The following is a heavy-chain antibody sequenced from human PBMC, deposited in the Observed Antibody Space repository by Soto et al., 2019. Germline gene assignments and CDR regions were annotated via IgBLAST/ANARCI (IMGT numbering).Heavy chain of an antibody. D-gene: IGHD6-19*01. CDR1: GFSLGGYW. CDR3: VRVRESIGWDNDSFDN. J-gene: IGHJ3*02. Sequence: GGSLRLSCAASGFSLGGYWMHWVGQGPGEGLAWVSRIDTYGSATKYADSVEGRFSISKDNAENTLYLQMNNLRADDTAVYYFVRVRESIGWDNDSFDNWGQGTMDT. CDR2: IDTYGSAT. V-gene: IGHV3-74*01.